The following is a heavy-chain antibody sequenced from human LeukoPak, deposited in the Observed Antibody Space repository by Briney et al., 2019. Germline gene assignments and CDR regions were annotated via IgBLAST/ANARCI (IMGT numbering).Heavy chain of an antibody. J-gene: IGHJ4*02. Sequence: SETLSLTCTVSGGSISSYYWSWIRQPPGKGLGWIGYIYYSGSTNYNPSLKSRVTISVDTSKNQFSLKLSSVTAADTAVYYCASTTGVYFDYWGQGTLVTVSS. V-gene: IGHV4-59*01. CDR2: IYYSGST. D-gene: IGHD1-1*01. CDR1: GGSISSYY. CDR3: ASTTGVYFDY.